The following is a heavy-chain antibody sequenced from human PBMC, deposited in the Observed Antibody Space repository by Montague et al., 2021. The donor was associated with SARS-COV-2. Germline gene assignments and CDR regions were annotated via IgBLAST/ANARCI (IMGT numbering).Heavy chain of an antibody. CDR3: ARGGTVTTFYYYYYGMDV. J-gene: IGHJ6*02. CDR1: GGSFSGYY. CDR2: INHSGST. V-gene: IGHV4-34*01. D-gene: IGHD4-17*01. Sequence: SETLSLTCAVYGGSFSGYYWSWIRQPPGKGLEWIGEINHSGSTNYNPSLKSRVTISVDTSRNQFSLKLSSATAADTAVYYCARGGTVTTFYYYYYGMDVWGQGTTVTVSS.